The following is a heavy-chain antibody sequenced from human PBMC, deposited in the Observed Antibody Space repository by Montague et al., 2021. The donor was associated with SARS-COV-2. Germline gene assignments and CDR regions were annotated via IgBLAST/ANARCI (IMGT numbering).Heavy chain of an antibody. J-gene: IGHJ3*02. CDR2: IYYSGST. CDR1: VHSISSSSYS. V-gene: IGHV4-39*01. Sequence: SETLSLTCTVSVHSISSSSYSWGWIRQPPGKGLEWIGSIYYSGSTYYNPSLKSRVTISVDTSKNQFSLKLSSVTAADTAVYYCARFPTSYYYDSKAAPATPDAFDIWGQGTMVTVSS. CDR3: ARFPTSYYYDSKAAPATPDAFDI. D-gene: IGHD3-22*01.